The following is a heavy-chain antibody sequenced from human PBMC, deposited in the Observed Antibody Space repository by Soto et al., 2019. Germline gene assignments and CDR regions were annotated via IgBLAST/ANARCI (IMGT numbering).Heavy chain of an antibody. CDR3: ARDYCSSVGCQLKAF. J-gene: IGHJ4*02. D-gene: IGHD2-2*01. V-gene: IGHV3-7*04. Sequence: PGGSLRLSCAASGFTFSSYWMSWVRQAPGKGLEWVANIKKDGSEKYYVDSVKGRFTISRDNAKNSLYLQMNSLRVEDTAVYYCARDYCSSVGCQLKAFWGQGTLVTVSS. CDR2: IKKDGSEK. CDR1: GFTFSSYW.